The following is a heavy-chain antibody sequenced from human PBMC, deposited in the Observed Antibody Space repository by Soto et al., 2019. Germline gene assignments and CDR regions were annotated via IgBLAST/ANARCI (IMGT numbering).Heavy chain of an antibody. CDR2: ISAYNGNT. CDR3: ARTYYDFWSGTREEYFQH. D-gene: IGHD3-3*01. CDR1: GYTFTSYG. J-gene: IGHJ1*01. V-gene: IGHV1-18*01. Sequence: QVQLVQSGAEVKKPGASVKVSCKASGYTFTSYGISWVRQAPGQGLEWMGWISAYNGNTNYAQKLQGRVTMATDTSTSTAYMELRSLRSDDPAVYYCARTYYDFWSGTREEYFQHWGQGTLVTVSS.